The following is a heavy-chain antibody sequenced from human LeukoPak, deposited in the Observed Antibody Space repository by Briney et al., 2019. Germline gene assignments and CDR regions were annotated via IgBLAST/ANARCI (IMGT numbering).Heavy chain of an antibody. Sequence: ASVKVSCKASGGTFSSYAISWVRQAPGQGLEWMGGIIPIFGTANYAQKFQGRVTITADKSTGTAYMELSSLRSEDTAVYYCARGASAARPSYYYYMDVWGKGTTVTVSS. V-gene: IGHV1-69*06. D-gene: IGHD6-6*01. J-gene: IGHJ6*03. CDR1: GGTFSSYA. CDR3: ARGASAARPSYYYYMDV. CDR2: IIPIFGTA.